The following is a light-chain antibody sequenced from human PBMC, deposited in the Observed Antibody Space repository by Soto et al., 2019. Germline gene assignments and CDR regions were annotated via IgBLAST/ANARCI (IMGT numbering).Light chain of an antibody. Sequence: QSALTQPASVSGSPGQSIAISCTGTSSDVGSYNSVSWYQQYPGKAPKLMIHDVNNRPSGISDRFSGSKSGNTASLTISGLQAEDEADYYRSSLTSSTSYVFGTGTKVTVL. CDR1: SSDVGSYNS. CDR3: SSLTSSTSYV. CDR2: DVN. V-gene: IGLV2-14*03. J-gene: IGLJ1*01.